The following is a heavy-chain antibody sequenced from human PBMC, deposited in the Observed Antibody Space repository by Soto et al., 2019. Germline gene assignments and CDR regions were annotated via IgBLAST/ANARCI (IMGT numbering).Heavy chain of an antibody. V-gene: IGHV1-69*02. Sequence: SVKVSCKASGGTFSSYTISWVRQAPGQGLEWMGRIIPILGIANYAQKFQGRVTITADKSTSTAYMELSSLRSEDTAVYYCARGPTDYGDINYYYYYMDVWGKGTTVTVSS. CDR1: GGTFSSYT. D-gene: IGHD4-17*01. J-gene: IGHJ6*03. CDR3: ARGPTDYGDINYYYYYMDV. CDR2: IIPILGIA.